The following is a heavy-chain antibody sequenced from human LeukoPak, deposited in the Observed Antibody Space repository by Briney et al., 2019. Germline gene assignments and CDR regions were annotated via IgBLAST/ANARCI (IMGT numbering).Heavy chain of an antibody. CDR3: ARGVNGYSSGWYAES. CDR2: ISAYSGNR. CDR1: GYTFTSYG. V-gene: IGHV1-18*01. Sequence: ASVKVSCNASGYTFTSYGISWVRQAPGQGLEWMGLISAYSGNRNYAQTLQGRVTMTTDTSTPRAYMDLQTQRSDAEATSYYARGVNGYSSGWYAESWGHGKPVTVSS. D-gene: IGHD6-19*01. J-gene: IGHJ4*03.